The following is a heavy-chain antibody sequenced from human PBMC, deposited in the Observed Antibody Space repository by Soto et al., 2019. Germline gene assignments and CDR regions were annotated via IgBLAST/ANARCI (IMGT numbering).Heavy chain of an antibody. V-gene: IGHV3-23*01. D-gene: IGHD2-15*01. J-gene: IGHJ4*02. CDR3: AKGGGGSCNSPLDY. Sequence: GGSLRLSCAASRFTFSIYAMTWVRQAPGKGLEWVSSISDSGGNTDYADSVRGRFTISRDNSKNTLYLQINNLRGDDTAIYYCAKGGGGSCNSPLDYWGRGTLVTVSS. CDR1: RFTFSIYA. CDR2: ISDSGGNT.